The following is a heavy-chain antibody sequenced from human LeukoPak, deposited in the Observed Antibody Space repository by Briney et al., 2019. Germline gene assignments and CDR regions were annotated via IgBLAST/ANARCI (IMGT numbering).Heavy chain of an antibody. J-gene: IGHJ6*02. CDR3: ARDGNSGWYTGENYYYYGMDV. CDR1: GFTFSSFA. V-gene: IGHV3-30-3*01. Sequence: PGWSLRLSCVASGFTFSSFAMHWVRQAPHTGLEWVAVISYDGTNKDYADSVKGRFTMSRDNSKNTLYLQMNSLSLEDTALYYCARDGNSGWYTGENYYYYGMDVWGQGTTVTVPS. CDR2: ISYDGTNK. D-gene: IGHD6-19*01.